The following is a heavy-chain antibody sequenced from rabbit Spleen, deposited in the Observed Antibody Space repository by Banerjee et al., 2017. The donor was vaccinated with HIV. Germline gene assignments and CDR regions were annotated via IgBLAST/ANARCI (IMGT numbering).Heavy chain of an antibody. CDR2: IYDGSGGST. Sequence: QSLEESGGDLVKPGASLTLTCTASGFSFSSSWWIYWVRQAPGKGLEWIACIYDGSGGSTAYASWAKGRFTISTTSSTTVTLQMTSLTVADTATYFCARDTGSSFSSYGMDLWGQGTLVTVS. CDR3: ARDTGSSFSSYGMDL. CDR1: GFSFSSSWW. J-gene: IGHJ6*01. V-gene: IGHV1S40*01. D-gene: IGHD8-1*01.